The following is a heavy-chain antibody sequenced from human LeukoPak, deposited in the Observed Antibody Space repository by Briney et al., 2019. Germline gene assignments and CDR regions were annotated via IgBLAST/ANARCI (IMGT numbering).Heavy chain of an antibody. Sequence: SETLSLTCTVYGKSFSGYYWTCIRQSPGKGLEWIGEINHSGSTNYNPSLKSRVSISIDTSKNHLSLKLNSVTAADTAVYYCARGRVSVTGYYFAMDVWGQGTTVTVSS. V-gene: IGHV4-34*01. CDR1: GKSFSGYY. CDR3: ARGRVSVTGYYFAMDV. D-gene: IGHD2-21*02. CDR2: INHSGST. J-gene: IGHJ6*02.